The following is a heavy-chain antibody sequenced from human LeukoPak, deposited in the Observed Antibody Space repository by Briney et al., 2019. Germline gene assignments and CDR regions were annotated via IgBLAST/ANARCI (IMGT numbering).Heavy chain of an antibody. CDR1: GFTFHEYA. V-gene: IGHV3-43*02. CDR2: ISGVGTRT. Sequence: GGSLRLSCAASGFTFHEYAMNWVRQVPGKGLEWVSLISGVGTRTFYADSVKSRFTISRDNSKNSLYMQMNSLRTEDTALYYCAKVLAYDILPGYRTAYFYYYGMDVWGQGTTVSVSS. CDR3: AKVLAYDILPGYRTAYFYYYGMDV. J-gene: IGHJ6*02. D-gene: IGHD3-9*01.